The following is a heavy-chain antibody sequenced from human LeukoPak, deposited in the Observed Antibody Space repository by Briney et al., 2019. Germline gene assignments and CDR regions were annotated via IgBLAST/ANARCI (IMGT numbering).Heavy chain of an antibody. Sequence: GGSLRLSCAASGFTFSSYSMNWVRQAPGKGLEWVSFISSGSNDIYYADSVKGRFTISRDNAKNSLYLEMNSLRAEDTAVYYCARSIGAAYFDNWGQGTLVTVSS. CDR2: ISSGSNDI. V-gene: IGHV3-21*01. J-gene: IGHJ4*02. D-gene: IGHD6-13*01. CDR3: ARSIGAAYFDN. CDR1: GFTFSSYS.